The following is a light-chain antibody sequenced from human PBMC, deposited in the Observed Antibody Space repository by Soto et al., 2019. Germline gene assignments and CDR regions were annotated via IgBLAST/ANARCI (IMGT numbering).Light chain of an antibody. CDR2: AAS. Sequence: AIRMTQSPSSLSASAGDRLTITCRASQGISSYVAWYQQKPGRAPKLLIYAASTLQSGVPSRFSGSESGTDFTLTISCLQSEDFATYYCQQYSTYPFTFGPGTKVDLK. V-gene: IGKV1-8*01. CDR1: QGISSY. J-gene: IGKJ3*01. CDR3: QQYSTYPFT.